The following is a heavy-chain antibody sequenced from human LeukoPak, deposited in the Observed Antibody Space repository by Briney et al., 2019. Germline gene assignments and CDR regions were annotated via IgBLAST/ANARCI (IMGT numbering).Heavy chain of an antibody. D-gene: IGHD1-26*01. Sequence: ASVKVSCKASGYTFSSYYRYWVRQAPGQGLEWMGIINPSGGSTSYAQKFQGRVTMTRDTSTSTVYMELSSLRSEDTAVYYCARLRGAIFGAFDIWGQGTMVTVSS. CDR2: INPSGGST. CDR3: ARLRGAIFGAFDI. CDR1: GYTFSSYY. J-gene: IGHJ3*02. V-gene: IGHV1-46*01.